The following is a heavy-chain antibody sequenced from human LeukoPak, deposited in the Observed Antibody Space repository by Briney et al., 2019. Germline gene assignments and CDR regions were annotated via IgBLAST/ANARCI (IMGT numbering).Heavy chain of an antibody. V-gene: IGHV1-2*02. CDR1: GYTFTSYY. Sequence: ASVKVSCKASGYTFTSYYMHWVRQAPGQGLEWMGWINPYSGATNFAQKFQGRVSMTRDTSISTVFMDLTTLTSDDTAVYYCARVYRISLNDAFDIWGQGTVVTVSS. CDR2: INPYSGAT. J-gene: IGHJ3*02. D-gene: IGHD1-26*01. CDR3: ARVYRISLNDAFDI.